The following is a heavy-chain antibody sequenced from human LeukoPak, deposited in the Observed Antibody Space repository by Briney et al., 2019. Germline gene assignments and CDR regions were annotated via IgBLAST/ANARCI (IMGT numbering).Heavy chain of an antibody. CDR3: ARETPYGSLTFDY. V-gene: IGHV3-7*03. D-gene: IGHD3-10*01. J-gene: IGHJ4*02. Sequence: PGGSLRLSCVASGFTFSSYWMSWVRQAPGKGLEWVANMQPDGGAKYYVDSVQGRFTISRDNAKNSLYLQMNSLRAEDTAVYYCARETPYGSLTFDYWGQGTRVTVSS. CDR1: GFTFSSYW. CDR2: MQPDGGAK.